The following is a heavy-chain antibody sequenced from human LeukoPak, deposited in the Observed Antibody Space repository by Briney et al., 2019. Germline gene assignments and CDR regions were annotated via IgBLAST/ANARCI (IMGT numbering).Heavy chain of an antibody. Sequence: SETLSLTCAVYGGSFSGYYWSWIRQPPGKGLEWIGYIYYSGSTNYNPSLKSRVTISVDTSKNQFSLKLSSVTAADTAVYYCARQYSSSWYLRYFDLWGRGTLVTVSS. V-gene: IGHV4-59*01. CDR1: GGSFSGYY. CDR2: IYYSGST. J-gene: IGHJ2*01. CDR3: ARQYSSSWYLRYFDL. D-gene: IGHD6-13*01.